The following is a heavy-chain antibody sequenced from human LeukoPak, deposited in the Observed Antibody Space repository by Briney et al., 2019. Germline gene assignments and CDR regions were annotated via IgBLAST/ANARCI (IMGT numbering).Heavy chain of an antibody. J-gene: IGHJ4*02. D-gene: IGHD1-7*01. CDR2: ISLTSGDT. CDR1: GYTFTGHY. V-gene: IGHV1-2*02. Sequence: ASVKVSCKASGYTFTGHYMHWVRQAPGQGFEWMGWISLTSGDTTYAQKFQGRVTMTRDSSISTAYMELSRLRSDDTAVYFCVRDGLKWNYDYWGQGTLVAVSS. CDR3: VRDGLKWNYDY.